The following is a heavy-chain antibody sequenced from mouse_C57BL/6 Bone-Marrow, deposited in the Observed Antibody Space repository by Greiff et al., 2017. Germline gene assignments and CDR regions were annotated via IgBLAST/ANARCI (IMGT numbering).Heavy chain of an antibody. J-gene: IGHJ1*03. CDR3: ISYYWSSYWYFDV. V-gene: IGHV6-3*01. CDR2: IRLKSDNYAT. Sequence: EVKVEESGGGLVQPGGSMKLSCVASGFTFSNYWMNWVRQSPEKGLEWVAQIRLKSDNYATHYAESVKGRFTISRDDSKSSVYLQMNNLRAEDTGIYYCISYYWSSYWYFDVWGTGTTVTVSS. CDR1: GFTFSNYW. D-gene: IGHD1-1*01.